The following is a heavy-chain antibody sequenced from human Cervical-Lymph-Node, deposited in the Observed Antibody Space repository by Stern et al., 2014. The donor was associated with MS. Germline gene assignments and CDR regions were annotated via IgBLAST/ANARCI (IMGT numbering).Heavy chain of an antibody. CDR1: GYTLTELS. Sequence: VQLVESGAEVKKPGASVKVSCKVSGYTLTELSMHWVRQAPGPGLEWMGGFDPEDGETIYAQKFQGRVTMTEATSTDTAYMELSSLRSEDTAVYYCATAPKYCSGGSCYFRAFDIWGQGTMVTVSS. D-gene: IGHD2-15*01. V-gene: IGHV1-24*01. CDR2: FDPEDGET. CDR3: ATAPKYCSGGSCYFRAFDI. J-gene: IGHJ3*02.